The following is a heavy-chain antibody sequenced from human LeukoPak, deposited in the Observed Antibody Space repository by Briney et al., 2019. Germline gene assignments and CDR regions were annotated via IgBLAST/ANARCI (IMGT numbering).Heavy chain of an antibody. Sequence: GESLKVSCKASGYTFTGYYMHWVRQAPGQGLEWMGWINPNSGGTNYAQKFQGWVTMTRDTSISTAYMELSRLRSDDTAVYYCAIVDCGGNFRLWGQGTLVTVSS. V-gene: IGHV1-2*04. CDR2: INPNSGGT. CDR1: GYTFTGYY. D-gene: IGHD4-23*01. J-gene: IGHJ4*02. CDR3: AIVDCGGNFRL.